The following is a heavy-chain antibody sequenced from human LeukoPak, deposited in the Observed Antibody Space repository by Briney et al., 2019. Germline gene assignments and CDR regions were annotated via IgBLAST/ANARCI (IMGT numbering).Heavy chain of an antibody. D-gene: IGHD6-19*01. Sequence: SETLSLTCTVSGGSISSYYWSWIRQPAGKGLEWIGRIYTSGSTNYNPSLKSRVTMSVDTSKNQSSLKLSSVTAADTAVYYCARSDAVADYNWFDPWGQGTLVTVSS. CDR2: IYTSGST. CDR1: GGSISSYY. CDR3: ARSDAVADYNWFDP. J-gene: IGHJ5*02. V-gene: IGHV4-4*07.